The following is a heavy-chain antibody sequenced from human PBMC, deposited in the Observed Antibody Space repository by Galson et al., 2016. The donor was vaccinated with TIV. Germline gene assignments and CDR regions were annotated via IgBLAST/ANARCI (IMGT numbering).Heavy chain of an antibody. J-gene: IGHJ4*02. D-gene: IGHD3-10*01. CDR2: IGSSGRAI. CDR1: GFTFGDYY. Sequence: SLRLSCAASGFTFGDYYMSWVRQAPGKGLEWLSYIGSSGRAIYYADSVKGRFTISRDNAKNSLYLVINDLRAEDTAVYYCAKPIRPRGVSYGFDYWGQGTLVAVSA. V-gene: IGHV3-11*01. CDR3: AKPIRPRGVSYGFDY.